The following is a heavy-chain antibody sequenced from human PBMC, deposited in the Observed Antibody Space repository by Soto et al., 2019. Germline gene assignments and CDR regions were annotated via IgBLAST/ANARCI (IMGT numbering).Heavy chain of an antibody. D-gene: IGHD3-10*01. CDR2: IIPLYGTV. V-gene: IGHV1-69*06. CDR1: GGPFNSYG. J-gene: IGHJ4*02. Sequence: QAHLAQSGAEVKKPGSSVTVSCKASGGPFNSYGISWVRQAPGQVLDWMGVIIPLYGTVNYVQKFQGRVSITADKSTSTAYMVLNSLRSDDTAVYYCARVRVIRGVIPSHFGLWGQGTQVTVSS. CDR3: ARVRVIRGVIPSHFGL.